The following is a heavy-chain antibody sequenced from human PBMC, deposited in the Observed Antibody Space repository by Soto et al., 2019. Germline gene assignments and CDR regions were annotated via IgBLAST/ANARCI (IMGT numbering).Heavy chain of an antibody. CDR1: GGSISSYY. Sequence: PSETLSLTCTVSGGSISSYYWSWIRQPPGKGLEWIGYIYYSGSTNYNPSLKSRVTISVDTSKNQFSLKLSSVTAADTAVYYCARHLNYYDSSGYYYSAFDIWGQGTMVTVSS. J-gene: IGHJ3*02. V-gene: IGHV4-59*08. CDR2: IYYSGST. D-gene: IGHD3-22*01. CDR3: ARHLNYYDSSGYYYSAFDI.